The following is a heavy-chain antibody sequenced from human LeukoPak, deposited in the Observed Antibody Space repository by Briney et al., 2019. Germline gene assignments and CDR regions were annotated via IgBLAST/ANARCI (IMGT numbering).Heavy chain of an antibody. CDR2: INPNSGGT. Sequence: ASVKVSCKASGYTFTGYYMHWVRQAPGQGLEWMGWINPNSGGTNYAQKFQGRVTMTRDTSISTAYMELSRLRSDDTAVYYCARDATMVRGVLFDYWGRGTLVTVSS. CDR3: ARDATMVRGVLFDY. CDR1: GYTFTGYY. D-gene: IGHD3-10*01. V-gene: IGHV1-2*02. J-gene: IGHJ4*02.